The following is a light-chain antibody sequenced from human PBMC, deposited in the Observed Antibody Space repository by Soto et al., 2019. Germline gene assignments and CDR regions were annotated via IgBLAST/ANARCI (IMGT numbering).Light chain of an antibody. CDR1: QSVSSD. CDR2: DAS. V-gene: IGKV3-15*01. Sequence: IVMTQSPATLSVSPGERATLSCRASQSVSSDLAWYQQKRGQAPRLLIYDASTRATGIPARFSGSGSGTEFTLTISSLQSEDFAVYYCQQYSNWPPYTFGPGTKLEIK. CDR3: QQYSNWPPYT. J-gene: IGKJ2*01.